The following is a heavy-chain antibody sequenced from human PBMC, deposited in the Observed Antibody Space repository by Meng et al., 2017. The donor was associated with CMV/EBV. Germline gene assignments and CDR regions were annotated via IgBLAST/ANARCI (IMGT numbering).Heavy chain of an antibody. CDR1: GFTFSSYS. Sequence: GGSLRLSCAASGFTFSSYSMHWVRQAPGKGLVWVSHIRFDGGETNYADSVKGRFSISRDNAKNTVYLQMNSLRVEDTGVYYCARDCSSTSCSPAFDYWGQGTLVTVSS. CDR2: IRFDGGET. CDR3: ARDCSSTSCSPAFDY. J-gene: IGHJ4*02. D-gene: IGHD2-2*01. V-gene: IGHV3-74*01.